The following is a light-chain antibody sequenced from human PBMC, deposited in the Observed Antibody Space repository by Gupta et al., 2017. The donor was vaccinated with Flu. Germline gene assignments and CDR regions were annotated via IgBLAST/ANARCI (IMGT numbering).Light chain of an antibody. CDR2: NTN. J-gene: IGLJ3*02. V-gene: IGLV8-61*01. CDR1: SGSVSTSYS. Sequence: QTVVTQEPSFSVSPGGTVTLTCGFSSGSVSTSYSPSWYQQTPGQAPRTLIYNTNTRSSGVPDRFSGSILGNKAALTITGAQADDESDYYCVLYMVSGISVFGGGTKLTVL. CDR3: VLYMVSGISV.